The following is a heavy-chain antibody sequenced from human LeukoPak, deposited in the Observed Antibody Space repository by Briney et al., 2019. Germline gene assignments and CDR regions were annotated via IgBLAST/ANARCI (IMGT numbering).Heavy chain of an antibody. J-gene: IGHJ4*02. D-gene: IGHD3-10*01. Sequence: WGSLRLSCAASGFTFSSSWMSWVCQAPGKGLEWVANIKQEGSEKYYVGSVKGRLTISRDNAKKSLYLQMNSLRAEDTAVYYCARLNYYDSGKPFDYWGQGTLVAVSS. CDR2: IKQEGSEK. CDR1: GFTFSSSW. V-gene: IGHV3-7*04. CDR3: ARLNYYDSGKPFDY.